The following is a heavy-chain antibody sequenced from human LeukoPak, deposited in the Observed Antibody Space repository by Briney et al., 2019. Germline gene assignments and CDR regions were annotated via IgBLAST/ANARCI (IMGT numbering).Heavy chain of an antibody. J-gene: IGHJ6*02. Sequence: SETLSLTCTVSGGSISSSSYYWGWIRQPPGKGLEWIGSIYYSGSTYYNPSLKSRVTISVDTSKNQFSLKLSSVTAADTAVYYCARDRTTGTTSIYYYYGMDVWGQGTTVTVSS. D-gene: IGHD1-1*01. CDR1: GGSISSSSYY. V-gene: IGHV4-39*07. CDR2: IYYSGST. CDR3: ARDRTTGTTSIYYYYGMDV.